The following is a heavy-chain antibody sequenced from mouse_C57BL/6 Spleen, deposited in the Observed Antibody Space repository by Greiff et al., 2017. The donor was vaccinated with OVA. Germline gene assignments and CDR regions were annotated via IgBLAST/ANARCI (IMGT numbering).Heavy chain of an antibody. CDR3: SREAGDYESPWFAY. J-gene: IGHJ3*01. Sequence: QVQLLQPGAELVKPGASVKMSCKASGYTFTSYWITWVKQRPGQGLEWIGDIYPGSGSTNYNEKLKSKATLTVDTSYSTAYMQLSSLTSEYSAVYYGSREAGDYESPWFAYWGQGTLVTVSA. CDR2: IYPGSGST. V-gene: IGHV1-55*01. D-gene: IGHD2-4*01. CDR1: GYTFTSYW.